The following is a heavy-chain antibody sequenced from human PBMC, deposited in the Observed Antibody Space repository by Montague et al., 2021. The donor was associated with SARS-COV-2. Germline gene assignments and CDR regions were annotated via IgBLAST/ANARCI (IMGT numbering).Heavy chain of an antibody. CDR2: TYYRSMWKS. J-gene: IGHJ4*02. CDR1: GDSVSSHSAT. D-gene: IGHD6-13*01. V-gene: IGHV6-1*01. CDR3: VRGIEAAGSYDY. Sequence: CAISGDSVSSHSATWNWIRQSPSRGLEWLGRTYYRSMWKSDYARSVKSRIAINPDTSKNPFSLQLSSVTPEDTALYYCVRGIEAAGSYDYWGQGTLVTVSS.